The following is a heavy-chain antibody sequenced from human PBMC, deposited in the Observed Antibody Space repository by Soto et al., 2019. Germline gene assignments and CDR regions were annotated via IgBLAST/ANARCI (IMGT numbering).Heavy chain of an antibody. J-gene: IGHJ4*02. D-gene: IGHD6-13*01. CDR2: IYSGGST. CDR3: ARGTPGIEAAGEDY. V-gene: IGHV3-53*04. Sequence: GGSLRLSCAASGFTVSSNYMSWVRQAPGKGLEWVSVIYSGGSTYYADSVKGRFTISRHNSKNTLYLQMNSLRAEDTAVYYCARGTPGIEAAGEDYWGQGTLVTVSS. CDR1: GFTVSSNY.